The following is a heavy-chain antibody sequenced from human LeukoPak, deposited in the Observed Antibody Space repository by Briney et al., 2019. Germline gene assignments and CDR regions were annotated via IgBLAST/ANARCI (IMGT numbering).Heavy chain of an antibody. D-gene: IGHD1-26*01. CDR3: ARDIVGATGDY. CDR1: GYTFTSYD. V-gene: IGHV1-18*01. J-gene: IGHJ4*02. CDR2: ISAYNGNT. Sequence: ASVTVSCTASGYTFTSYDINWVRQAPGQGLEWMGWISAYNGNTNYAQKLQGRVTMTTDTSTSTAYMELRSLRSDDTAVYYCARDIVGATGDYWGQGTLVTVSS.